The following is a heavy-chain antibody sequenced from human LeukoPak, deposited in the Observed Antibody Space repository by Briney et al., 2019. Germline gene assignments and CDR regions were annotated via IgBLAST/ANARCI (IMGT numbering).Heavy chain of an antibody. CDR1: GYIFTSYG. V-gene: IGHV1-18*01. Sequence: GASVKVSCKASGYIFTSYGISWVRQAPGQGLEWMGWISAYNGNTNYAQKLQGRVTMTTDTSTSTAYMELRSLRSDDTAVYYCARAYCSSTSCYRISGGVDPWGQGTLVTVSS. CDR2: ISAYNGNT. CDR3: ARAYCSSTSCYRISGGVDP. J-gene: IGHJ5*02. D-gene: IGHD2-2*02.